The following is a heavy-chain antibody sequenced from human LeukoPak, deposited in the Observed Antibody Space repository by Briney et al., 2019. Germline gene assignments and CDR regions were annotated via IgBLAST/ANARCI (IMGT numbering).Heavy chain of an antibody. Sequence: SETLSLTCTVSGGSITDTSYFWGWIRHPPGKGLEWIGSIYYRGNTYSSPSFKSRVTLLVETSKNQFSLKLSSVTAADTAIYYWARRKVAAEIVYSGPGSLVTVSS. J-gene: IGHJ4*02. CDR1: GGSITDTSYF. V-gene: IGHV4-39*01. D-gene: IGHD6-13*01. CDR3: ARRKVAAEIVY. CDR2: IYYRGNT.